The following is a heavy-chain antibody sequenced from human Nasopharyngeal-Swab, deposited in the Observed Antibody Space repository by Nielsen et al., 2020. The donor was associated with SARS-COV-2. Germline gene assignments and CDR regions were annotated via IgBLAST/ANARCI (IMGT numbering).Heavy chain of an antibody. CDR2: ISSSGSTI. CDR3: ASRFNGRWRGSFDY. V-gene: IGHV3-48*03. D-gene: IGHD4-23*01. CDR1: GFTFSSYE. J-gene: IGHJ4*02. Sequence: GESLKISCAASGFTFSSYEMNWVRQAPGKGLEWVSYISSSGSTIYYADSVKGRFTISRDNAKNSLYLQMNSLRAEDTAVYYCASRFNGRWRGSFDYWGQGTLVTVSS.